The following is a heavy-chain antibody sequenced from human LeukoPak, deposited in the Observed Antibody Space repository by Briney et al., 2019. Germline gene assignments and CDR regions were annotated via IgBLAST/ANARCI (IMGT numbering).Heavy chain of an antibody. J-gene: IGHJ2*01. CDR2: IYSGGTT. CDR1: GFTFTSNY. V-gene: IGHV3-53*01. CDR3: ARDWYFDL. Sequence: GGSLRLSCTASGFTFTSNYMSWVRQAPGKGLEWVAIIYSGGTTYYSDSLRGRFTISRDNTKNTLYLQMNSLIAEGTAVYYCARDWYFDLWGRGTLLTVSS.